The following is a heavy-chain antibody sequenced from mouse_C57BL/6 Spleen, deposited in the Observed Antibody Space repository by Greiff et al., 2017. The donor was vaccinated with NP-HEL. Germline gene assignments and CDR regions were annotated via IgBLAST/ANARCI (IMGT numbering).Heavy chain of an antibody. CDR3: GEGGVGGAFAD. V-gene: IGHV2-5*01. Sequence: VKVVESGPGLVQPSQSLSITCTVSGFSLTSYGVHWVRQSPGKGLEWLGVIWRGGSTDYNAAFMSRLSITKDDSKSRVFFKMSSLQADEAAVYYGGEGGVGGAFADWGQGTLVTVSA. J-gene: IGHJ3*01. CDR1: GFSLTSYG. CDR2: IWRGGST.